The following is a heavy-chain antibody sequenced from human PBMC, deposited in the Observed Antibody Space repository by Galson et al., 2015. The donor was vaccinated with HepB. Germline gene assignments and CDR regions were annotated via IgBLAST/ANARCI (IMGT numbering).Heavy chain of an antibody. V-gene: IGHV1-18*01. Sequence: SVKVSCKASGYTFTSYGISWVRQAPGQGLEWMGWISAYNGNTNYAQKLQGRVTMTTDTSTSTAYMELRSLRSDDTAVYYCARGIPYYDFWSGPRFDYWGQGTLVTVSS. CDR3: ARGIPYYDFWSGPRFDY. D-gene: IGHD3-3*01. J-gene: IGHJ4*02. CDR2: ISAYNGNT. CDR1: GYTFTSYG.